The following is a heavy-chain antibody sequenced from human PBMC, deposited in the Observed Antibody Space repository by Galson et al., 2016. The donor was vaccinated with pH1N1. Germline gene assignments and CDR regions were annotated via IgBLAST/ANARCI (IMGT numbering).Heavy chain of an antibody. CDR3: AKAEPFGTTWYGVVDN. J-gene: IGHJ4*02. Sequence: SLRLSRAASGFTSNTYAMTWVRQAPGKGLEWVSAINGRNGGTHYADSVKGRFTISRDISKNTLFLQMNSLRADDTAVYYCAKAEPFGTTWYGVVDNWGQGTLVTVSS. CDR1: GFTSNTYA. CDR2: INGRNGGT. V-gene: IGHV3-23*01. D-gene: IGHD3-10*01.